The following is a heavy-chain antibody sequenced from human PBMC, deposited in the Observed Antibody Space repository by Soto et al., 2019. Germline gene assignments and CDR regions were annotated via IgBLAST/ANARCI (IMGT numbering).Heavy chain of an antibody. D-gene: IGHD3-3*01. J-gene: IGHJ5*02. CDR1: GGSISSHY. Sequence: SETLSVTCTVSGGSISSHYWRWIRQPPGKGLEWIGYIYYSGSTNYNPSLKSRVTISVDTSKNQFSLKLSSVTAADTAVYYCARVDFGVVIVSAWLDPWGQGTLVTVSS. CDR3: ARVDFGVVIVSAWLDP. V-gene: IGHV4-59*11. CDR2: IYYSGST.